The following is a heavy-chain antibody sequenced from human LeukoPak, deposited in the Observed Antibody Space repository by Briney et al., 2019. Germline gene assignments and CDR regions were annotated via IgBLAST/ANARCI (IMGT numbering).Heavy chain of an antibody. CDR2: IYTSGST. V-gene: IGHV4-61*02. CDR3: ARGYCSSGSCYHGDY. J-gene: IGHJ4*02. CDR1: GHSISSDGDY. Sequence: PSETLSLTCTVSGHSISSDGDYWSWIRQPAGKGLEWIGRIYTSGSTNYNPSLKSRVTMSLDTSKNQFSLKLSSVTAADTAIYYCARGYCSSGSCYHGDYWGQGTLVSVSS. D-gene: IGHD2-2*01.